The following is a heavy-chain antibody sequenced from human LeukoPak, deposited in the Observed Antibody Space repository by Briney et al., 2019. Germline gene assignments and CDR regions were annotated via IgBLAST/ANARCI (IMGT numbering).Heavy chain of an antibody. CDR3: STAKFDS. V-gene: IGHV3-48*01. CDR2: IGISGAI. Sequence: GESLRLACAASGFTLSGYSMNWVRQAPGKGLEWVSHIGISGAIYYGDNVKGRFTISRDNAKNSLYLQMNSLRAEDTAVYYCSTAKFDSWGQGTLVTVSP. J-gene: IGHJ4*02. CDR1: GFTLSGYS.